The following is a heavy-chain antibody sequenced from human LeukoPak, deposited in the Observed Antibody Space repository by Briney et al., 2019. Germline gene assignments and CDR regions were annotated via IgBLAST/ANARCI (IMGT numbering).Heavy chain of an antibody. V-gene: IGHV3-53*04. CDR2: IYGDGTT. CDR1: GFNVSSNY. D-gene: IGHD3-10*01. Sequence: GGSLRLSCEASGFNVSSNYMTWVRQAPGKGLEWVSLIYGDGTTDYADSVKGRFHISRHNSKNTLYLQMNSLRAEGTAVYYCARGIIYLDYWGQGTLVTVSS. J-gene: IGHJ4*02. CDR3: ARGIIYLDY.